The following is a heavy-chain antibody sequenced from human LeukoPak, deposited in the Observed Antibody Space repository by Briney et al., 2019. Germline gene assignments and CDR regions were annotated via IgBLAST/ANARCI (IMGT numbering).Heavy chain of an antibody. D-gene: IGHD2-15*01. CDR3: ARIRPGYSSGLDY. CDR1: GYTFTSYD. Sequence: ASVKVSCKASGYTFTSYDINWVRQATGQGLEWMGWISAYNGNTNYAQKLQGRVTMTTDTSTSTAYMELRSLRSDDTAVYYCARIRPGYSSGLDYWGQGTLVTVSS. CDR2: ISAYNGNT. V-gene: IGHV1-18*01. J-gene: IGHJ4*02.